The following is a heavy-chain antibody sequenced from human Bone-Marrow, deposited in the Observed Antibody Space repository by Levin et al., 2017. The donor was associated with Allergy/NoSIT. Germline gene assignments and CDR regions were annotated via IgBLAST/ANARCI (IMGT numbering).Heavy chain of an antibody. Sequence: GGSLRLSCAGSGFTFNNHALHWVRQAPGKGLEWVAVTTYDASNEHYADSVKGRFSISRDNSRNTMYLQMNSLREEDTAVYYCAKDACIDSNGCYIDSWGQGILVTVSS. CDR1: GFTFNNHA. V-gene: IGHV3-30*04. J-gene: IGHJ4*02. CDR2: TTYDASNE. CDR3: AKDACIDSNGCYIDS. D-gene: IGHD3-22*01.